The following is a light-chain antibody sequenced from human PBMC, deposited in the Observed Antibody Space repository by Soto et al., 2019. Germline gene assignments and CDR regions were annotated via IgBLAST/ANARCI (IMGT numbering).Light chain of an antibody. V-gene: IGLV1-40*01. J-gene: IGLJ1*01. Sequence: QPVLTQPPSVSGAPGQRVTISFTGSSSNIGAGYHVHWYQQLPGTAPKLLIYGNSNRPSGVPDRFSGSKSGTSASLAITGLQAEDEADYYCQSYDSSLSGYVFGTGTKVTVL. CDR3: QSYDSSLSGYV. CDR2: GNS. CDR1: SSNIGAGYH.